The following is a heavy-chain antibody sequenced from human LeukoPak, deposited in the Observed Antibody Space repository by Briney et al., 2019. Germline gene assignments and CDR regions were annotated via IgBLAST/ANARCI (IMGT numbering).Heavy chain of an antibody. CDR1: GYTFSTYW. Sequence: LGESLKISCQASGYTFSTYWIAWVRQTPGKGLEWMGIIYPGDSDTRWNPSFQGQVVISVEKSNNTAYLQWSSLKVSEAAMYYCARSGGGTTGRGFDHWGQGTLVTVSS. J-gene: IGHJ4*02. CDR2: IYPGDSDT. CDR3: ARSGGGTTGRGFDH. V-gene: IGHV5-51*01. D-gene: IGHD1-1*01.